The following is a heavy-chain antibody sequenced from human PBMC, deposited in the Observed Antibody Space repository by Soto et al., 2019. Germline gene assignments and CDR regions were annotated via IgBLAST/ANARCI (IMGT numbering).Heavy chain of an antibody. CDR1: GYIFVNYG. CDR2: ISPYSGNT. Sequence: QVQLVQSGDEVRKPRSPVKVSSKASGYIFVNYGIAWVRQAPGQGLAWMGWISPYSGNTHYASKVQGRFTMTTDPATSTVYMDLGSLTSDDTAVYYCAMVDNYVTPTPQDVWGQGTTVTVSS. J-gene: IGHJ6*02. D-gene: IGHD3-16*01. V-gene: IGHV1-18*01. CDR3: AMVDNYVTPTPQDV.